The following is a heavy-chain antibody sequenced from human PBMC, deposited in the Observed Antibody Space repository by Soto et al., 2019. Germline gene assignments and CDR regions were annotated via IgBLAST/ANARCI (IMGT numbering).Heavy chain of an antibody. Sequence: SETLSLTCTVSNDSINNNNFYWSWIRQYPGKGLEWIGYIYHSGSTYYNPSLKSRVSISVDTSRNQFSLTLSSVTAADTAVYYCATSSIGDSSGYFPVWGQGTLVTVSS. CDR2: IYHSGST. V-gene: IGHV4-31*03. CDR3: ATSSIGDSSGYFPV. CDR1: NDSINNNNFY. J-gene: IGHJ4*02. D-gene: IGHD3-22*01.